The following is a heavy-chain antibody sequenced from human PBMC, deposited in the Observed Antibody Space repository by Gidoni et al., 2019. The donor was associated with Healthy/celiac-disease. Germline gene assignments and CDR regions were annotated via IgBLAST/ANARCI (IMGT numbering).Heavy chain of an antibody. V-gene: IGHV4-38-2*01. CDR1: GYSISSGYY. J-gene: IGHJ4*02. CDR3: AKIRYYYDSSGYYLDKYYFDY. Sequence: QVQLQESGPGLVKPSETLSLTCAVSGYSISSGYYWGWIRQPPGKGLEWIGSIYHSGSTYYNPSLKSRVTISVDTSKNQFSLKLSSVTAADTAVYYCAKIRYYYDSSGYYLDKYYFDYWGQGTLVTVSS. CDR2: IYHSGST. D-gene: IGHD3-22*01.